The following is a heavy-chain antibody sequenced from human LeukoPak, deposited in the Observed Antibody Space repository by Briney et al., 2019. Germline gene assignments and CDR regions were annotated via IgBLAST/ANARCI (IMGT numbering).Heavy chain of an antibody. CDR2: IWYDGSNK. CDR1: GFTFDDYA. D-gene: IGHD3-3*01. J-gene: IGHJ4*02. CDR3: ARDRSYDFWSGYSTPDY. V-gene: IGHV3-33*08. Sequence: PGRSLRLSCAASGFTFDDYAMHWVRQAPGKGLEWVAVIWYDGSNKYYADSVKGRFTISRDNSKNTLDLQMNSLRAEDTAVYYCARDRSYDFWSGYSTPDYWGQGTLVTVSS.